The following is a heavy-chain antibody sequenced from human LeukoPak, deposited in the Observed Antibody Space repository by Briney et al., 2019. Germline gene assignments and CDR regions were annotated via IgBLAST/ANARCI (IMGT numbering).Heavy chain of an antibody. CDR3: ARSARLMKGVVEVTALDD. D-gene: IGHD3-3*01. Sequence: GSLRLSCEDSGFTFRSYEMNWVRQAPGKGLEWIAYLSSSGSAFSYADSVKGRFTTARDNAKNSVYLEMNSLRADDTAVYYCARSARLMKGVVEVTALDDWGQGTLVTVSS. CDR2: LSSSGSAF. V-gene: IGHV3-48*03. J-gene: IGHJ4*02. CDR1: GFTFRSYE.